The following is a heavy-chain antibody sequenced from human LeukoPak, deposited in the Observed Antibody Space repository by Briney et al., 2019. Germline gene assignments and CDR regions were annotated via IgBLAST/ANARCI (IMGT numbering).Heavy chain of an antibody. CDR2: IKSDGSTT. CDR1: GFSFSSYW. Sequence: GGSLRLSCAASGFSFSSYWMHWVRQAPGTGLVWVSRIKSDGSTTNYADFVKGRFTISRDNAKNTLYLQMNSLRAEDTAVYYCARVGGRSSNGGDYWGQGTLATVSP. V-gene: IGHV3-74*01. J-gene: IGHJ4*02. CDR3: ARVGGRSSNGGDY. D-gene: IGHD3-10*01.